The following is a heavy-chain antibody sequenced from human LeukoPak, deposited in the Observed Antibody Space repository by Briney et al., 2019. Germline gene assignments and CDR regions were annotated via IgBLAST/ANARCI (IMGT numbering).Heavy chain of an antibody. CDR2: ISYVGTNK. CDR3: AKEYYRWGVNYHYHHHDG. J-gene: IGHJ6*03. V-gene: IGHV3-30*04. Sequence: GGSLRLSCAASGFTFSSYAMHWVRQAPGKGLEWVAFISYVGTNKNYTDSVEGRFTISRDNSKNTLYLQMNSLRAQDTAVYYCAKEYYRWGVNYHYHHHDGRGKGTPVNGSS. D-gene: IGHD3-16*01. CDR1: GFTFSSYA.